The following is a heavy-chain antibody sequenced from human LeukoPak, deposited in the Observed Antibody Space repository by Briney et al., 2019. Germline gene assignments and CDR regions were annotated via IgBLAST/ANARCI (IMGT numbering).Heavy chain of an antibody. Sequence: PSETLSLTCAVYGGSFSGYYWSWIRQPPGKGLEWIGEINHSGSTNYNPSLKSRVTISVDTSKNQFSLKLSSVTAADTAVYYCARGLTPDYYDSSGTVPFDYWGQGTLVTVSS. CDR2: INHSGST. CDR3: ARGLTPDYYDSSGTVPFDY. J-gene: IGHJ4*02. CDR1: GGSFSGYY. D-gene: IGHD3-22*01. V-gene: IGHV4-34*01.